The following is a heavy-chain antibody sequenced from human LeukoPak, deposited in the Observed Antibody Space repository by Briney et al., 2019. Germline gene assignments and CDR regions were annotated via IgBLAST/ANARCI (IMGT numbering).Heavy chain of an antibody. V-gene: IGHV4-31*03. CDR3: ARVSGIAAAVHDY. CDR2: IYYSGST. Sequence: SETLSLTCTVSGGSISSGGYYWSWIRQHPGKGLEWIGYIYYSGSTYYNPSLKSRVTISVDTSKNQFSLKLSSVTAADTAVYYCARVSGIAAAVHDYWGQGTLVTVSS. D-gene: IGHD6-13*01. CDR1: GGSISSGGYY. J-gene: IGHJ4*02.